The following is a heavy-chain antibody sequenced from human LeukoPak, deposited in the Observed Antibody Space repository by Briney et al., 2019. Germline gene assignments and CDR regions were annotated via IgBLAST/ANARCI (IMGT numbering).Heavy chain of an antibody. CDR3: ARVLSGSWDWFDP. CDR1: GFSFSRYW. J-gene: IGHJ5*02. D-gene: IGHD3-22*01. Sequence: GGSLRLSCAASGFSFSRYWIHWVRQAPGKGLEWVSRINPDGSTTTYADSVKGRFTISRDNAENTVYLQMNSLRAEDTAVYYCARVLSGSWDWFDPWGQGTLVTVSS. CDR2: INPDGSTT. V-gene: IGHV3-74*01.